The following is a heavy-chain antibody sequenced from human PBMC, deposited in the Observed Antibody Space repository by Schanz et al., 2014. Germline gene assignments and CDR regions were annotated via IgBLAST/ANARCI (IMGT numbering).Heavy chain of an antibody. Sequence: VQLLESGGGLAQPGGSLRLSCAASGFTFSNYAMNWVRQAPGKGLEWVAVTSYDGSQKYYTDSVKGRFTVSRDNSKNTLYLQLNSLRAEDTAVYYCARDDKRYFDWLSTFDLWGQGTMVAVSS. D-gene: IGHD3-9*01. V-gene: IGHV3-30*04. CDR1: GFTFSNYA. J-gene: IGHJ3*01. CDR3: ARDDKRYFDWLSTFDL. CDR2: TSYDGSQK.